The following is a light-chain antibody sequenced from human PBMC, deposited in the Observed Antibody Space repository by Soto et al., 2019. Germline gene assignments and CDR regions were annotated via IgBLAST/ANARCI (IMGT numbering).Light chain of an antibody. CDR2: DVS. CDR3: SSYTSSSTLVV. V-gene: IGLV2-14*01. CDR1: SSDVGGYNY. J-gene: IGLJ1*01. Sequence: QSVLTQPASVSGSPGQSITISCTGTSSDVGGYNYVSWYQQHPGKAPQLMIYDVSNRPSGVSNRFSGSKSGNTASLTISGLQDGDEADYYCSSYTSSSTLVVFGTGTKLTVL.